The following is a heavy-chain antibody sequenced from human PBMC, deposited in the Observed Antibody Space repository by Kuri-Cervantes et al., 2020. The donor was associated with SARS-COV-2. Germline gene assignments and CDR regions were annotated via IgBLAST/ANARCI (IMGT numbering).Heavy chain of an antibody. CDR2: ISYAGRKK. CDR3: AEDGAGAHDF. Sequence: GESLKISCTASGFNFSRTDMHWVRQTPGRGLEWVAVISYAGRKKKCVPSGKGRFTISRDNSQNTLYLQVKSLKSEDTAIYYCAEDGAGAHDFWGQGTLVTVSS. J-gene: IGHJ4*02. CDR1: GFNFSRTD. D-gene: IGHD4/OR15-4a*01. V-gene: IGHV3-30*18.